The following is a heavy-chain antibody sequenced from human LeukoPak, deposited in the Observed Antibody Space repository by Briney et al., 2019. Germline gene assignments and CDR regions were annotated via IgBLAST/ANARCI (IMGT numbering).Heavy chain of an antibody. CDR3: ARVPPRYCSGGSCSYYFDY. CDR1: GGSISSGDYH. D-gene: IGHD2-15*01. Sequence: SETLSLTCTVSGGSISSGDYHWSWIRQPPRGGLEWIGYIYYSGTAYYNPSLKSRVTISVDTSRNQFSLRLSSVTAADTAVYYCARVPPRYCSGGSCSYYFDYWGQGTLVTVSS. J-gene: IGHJ4*02. CDR2: IYYSGTA. V-gene: IGHV4-30-4*01.